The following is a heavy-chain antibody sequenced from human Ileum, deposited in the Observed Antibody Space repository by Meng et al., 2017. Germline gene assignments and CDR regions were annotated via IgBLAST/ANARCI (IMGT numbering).Heavy chain of an antibody. CDR2: IHYSGNT. CDR1: GGSITSSY. Sequence: QVPLTDAGPGLVTPSQTLSLTCTGSGGSITSSYWSWIRQSPGRGLEGIGYIHYSGNTNYNPSLKSRVTISMDTSKSQFSLKLSSVTAADTAVYYCVRDSSNSRFFLWGRGTLVTVSS. V-gene: IGHV4-59*01. J-gene: IGHJ2*01. CDR3: VRDSSNSRFFL. D-gene: IGHD4-11*01.